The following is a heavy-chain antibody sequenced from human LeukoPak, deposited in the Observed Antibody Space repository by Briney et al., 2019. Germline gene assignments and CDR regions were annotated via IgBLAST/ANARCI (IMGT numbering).Heavy chain of an antibody. CDR2: ISWYSGSI. CDR1: GFTFDDYA. D-gene: IGHD3-10*01. J-gene: IGHJ4*02. CDR3: AKVQRGSGSGSAFDY. Sequence: PGRSLRLSCAASGFTFDDYAMHWVRQAPGKGLEWVSGISWYSGSIGYADSVKGRFTISRDNAKNSLYLQMNSLRAEDTALYYCAKVQRGSGSGSAFDYWGQGTLVTVSS. V-gene: IGHV3-9*01.